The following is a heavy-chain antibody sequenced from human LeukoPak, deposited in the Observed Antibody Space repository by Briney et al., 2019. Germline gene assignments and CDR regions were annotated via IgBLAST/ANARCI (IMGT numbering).Heavy chain of an antibody. V-gene: IGHV3-7*01. CDR3: ARLTYYYGSGDAFDI. CDR2: IKQGGSEK. Sequence: GGSLRLSCAASGFTFSSYWMSWVRQAPGKGLEWVANIKQGGSEKYYVDSVKGRFTISRDNAKNSLYLQMNSLRAEDTAVYYCARLTYYYGSGDAFDIWGQGTMVTVSS. CDR1: GFTFSSYW. D-gene: IGHD3-10*01. J-gene: IGHJ3*02.